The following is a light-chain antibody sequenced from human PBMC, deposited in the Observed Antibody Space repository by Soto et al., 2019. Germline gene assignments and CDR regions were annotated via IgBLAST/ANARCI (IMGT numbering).Light chain of an antibody. V-gene: IGKV1-17*01. Sequence: DIQMTQSPPSLSASVGDRVTITCRASQGIGNYLGWYQQKPGKAPKRLIYAASSLQGGVTSRFSGSGCGTEFTLTISSLQPEDFAAYYCLEHSSYPLSVGPGTKVDSK. CDR3: LEHSSYPLS. CDR2: AAS. CDR1: QGIGNY. J-gene: IGKJ3*01.